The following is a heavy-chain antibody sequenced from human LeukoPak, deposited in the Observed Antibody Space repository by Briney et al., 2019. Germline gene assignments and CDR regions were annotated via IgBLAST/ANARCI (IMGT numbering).Heavy chain of an antibody. J-gene: IGHJ4*02. CDR3: ARGPVCSSTSCLFDY. CDR2: INHSGST. CDR1: GGFFSGYY. V-gene: IGHV4-34*01. Sequence: SETLSLTCAVYGGFFSGYYWSWIRQPPGKGLEWIGEINHSGSTNYNPSLKSRVTISVDTSKNQFSLKLSSVTAADTAVYYCARGPVCSSTSCLFDYWGQGTLSPSPQ. D-gene: IGHD2-2*01.